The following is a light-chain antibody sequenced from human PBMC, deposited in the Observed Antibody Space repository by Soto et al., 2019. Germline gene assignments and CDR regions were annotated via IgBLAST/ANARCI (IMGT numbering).Light chain of an antibody. CDR3: HQYDSSSGYT. J-gene: IGKJ2*01. Sequence: DIQMTQSPPTLAASVGDRVTITCRASQSIRNWLAWYQQKPGKAPKLLIYDASALESGVPSRFSGSGSATEFTLTIGSLQPDDFATYYCHQYDSSSGYTFGQGTKLEIK. CDR1: QSIRNW. V-gene: IGKV1-5*01. CDR2: DAS.